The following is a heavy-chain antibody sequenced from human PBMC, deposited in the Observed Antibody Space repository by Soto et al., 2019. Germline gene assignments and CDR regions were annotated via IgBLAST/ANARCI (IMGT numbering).Heavy chain of an antibody. D-gene: IGHD6-13*01. CDR2: ISSSSSYI. V-gene: IGHV3-21*01. J-gene: IGHJ4*02. Sequence: EVQLVESGGGLVKPGGSLRLSCAASGFTFSSCSMNWVRQAPGKGLEWVSSISSSSSYIYYADSVKGRFTISRDNAKNSLYLQMNSLRAEDTAVYYCARDSIAAAGTQINFGGFDYWGQGTLVTVSS. CDR1: GFTFSSCS. CDR3: ARDSIAAAGTQINFGGFDY.